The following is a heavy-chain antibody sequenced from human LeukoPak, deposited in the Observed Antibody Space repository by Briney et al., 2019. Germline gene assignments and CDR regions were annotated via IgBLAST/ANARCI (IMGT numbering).Heavy chain of an antibody. CDR3: ATSVRGASAAWFDP. CDR1: GGSFSGYY. J-gene: IGHJ5*02. V-gene: IGHV4-34*01. D-gene: IGHD3-10*01. CDR2: INHSGST. Sequence: SETLSLTCAVYGGSFSGYYWSWIRQPPGEGLEWIGEINHSGSTNYNPSLKSRVTISVDTSKNQFSLKLSSVTAADTAVYYCATSVRGASAAWFDPWGQGTLVTVSS.